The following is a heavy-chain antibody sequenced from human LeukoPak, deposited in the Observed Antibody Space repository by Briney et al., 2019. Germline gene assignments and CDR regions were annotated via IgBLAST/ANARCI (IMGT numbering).Heavy chain of an antibody. CDR2: IIPIFGTA. V-gene: IGHV1-69*13. CDR3: ARESPLIVGATNLPGFDY. J-gene: IGHJ4*02. CDR1: GGTFSSYA. D-gene: IGHD1-26*01. Sequence: ASVKVSCKASGGTFSSYAISWVRQAPGQGLEWMGGIIPIFGTANYAQEFQGRVTITADESTSTAYMELRSLRSDDTAVYYCARESPLIVGATNLPGFDYWGQGTLVAVSS.